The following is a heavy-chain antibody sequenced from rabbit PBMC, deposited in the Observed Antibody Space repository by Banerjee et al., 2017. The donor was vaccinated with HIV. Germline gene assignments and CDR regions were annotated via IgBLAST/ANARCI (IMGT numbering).Heavy chain of an antibody. CDR3: ARRGSGWDTGLNL. V-gene: IGHV1S40*01. J-gene: IGHJ4*01. CDR1: GFSFSSSYY. D-gene: IGHD4-2*01. CDR2: IYTSSGNT. Sequence: QSLEESGGDLVKPGASLTLTCTASGFSFSSSYYMCWVRQAPGKGLEWIACIYTSSGNTWYASWAKGRFTISKTSSTTVTLQMTSLTAADTATYFCARRGSGWDTGLNLWGPGTLVTVS.